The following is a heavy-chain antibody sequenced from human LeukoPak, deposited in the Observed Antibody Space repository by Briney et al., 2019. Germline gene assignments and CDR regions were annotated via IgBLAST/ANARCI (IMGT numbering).Heavy chain of an antibody. J-gene: IGHJ3*02. CDR1: GYRFTNYW. D-gene: IGHD3-22*01. V-gene: IGHV5-51*04. CDR3: ASPPRDDSSGYYSAFDI. CDR2: FDPGDSDT. Sequence: GESLKIPFKGPGYRFTNYWIGWVRQLPGKGLEWMGLFDPGDSDTRYSPPFQAQSTISANKPITTASLQWNTLKASDTAMYYCASPPRDDSSGYYSAFDIWGQGTMVTVSS.